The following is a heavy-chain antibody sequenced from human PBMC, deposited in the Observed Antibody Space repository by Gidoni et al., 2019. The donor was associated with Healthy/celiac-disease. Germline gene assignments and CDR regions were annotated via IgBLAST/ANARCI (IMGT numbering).Heavy chain of an antibody. CDR2: ISGSGGST. V-gene: IGHV3-23*01. D-gene: IGHD2-2*02. CDR3: ANSPGSGYCSSTSCYIYRGVDY. J-gene: IGHJ4*02. CDR1: GFTFSSYA. Sequence: EVQLLESGGGLVQPGGSLRLSCAASGFTFSSYAMSWVRQAPGKGLEWVSAISGSGGSTYYADSVKGRFTISRDNSKNTLYLQMNSLRAEDTAVYYCANSPGSGYCSSTSCYIYRGVDYWGQGTLVTVSS.